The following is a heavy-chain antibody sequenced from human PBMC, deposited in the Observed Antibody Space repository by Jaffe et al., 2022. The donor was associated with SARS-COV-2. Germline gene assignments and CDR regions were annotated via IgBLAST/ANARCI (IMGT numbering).Heavy chain of an antibody. Sequence: QLQLQESGPGLVKPSETLSLTCTVSGGSISSSSYYWGWIRQPPGKGLEWIGSIYYSGSTYYNPSLKSRVTISVDTSKNQFSLKLSSVTAADTAVYYCARVRDCSGGSCYYAAIYWGQGTLVTVSS. V-gene: IGHV4-39*01. J-gene: IGHJ4*02. CDR3: ARVRDCSGGSCYYAAIY. CDR2: IYYSGST. CDR1: GGSISSSSYY. D-gene: IGHD2-15*01.